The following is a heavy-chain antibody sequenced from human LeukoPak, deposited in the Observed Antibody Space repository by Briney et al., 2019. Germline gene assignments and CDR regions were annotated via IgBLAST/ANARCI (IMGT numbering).Heavy chain of an antibody. CDR3: ARDNSVGDIAWWFDP. D-gene: IGHD3-16*02. V-gene: IGHV1-46*01. CDR2: INPSGSST. CDR1: GYTFTSHY. J-gene: IGHJ5*02. Sequence: ASVKVSCKASGYTFTSHYMHWVRQAPGQGLEWMGLINPSGSSTLYVQKFQGRVTMTRDMSTTTDYMELSSLRSEDTAVYYCARDNSVGDIAWWFDPWGQGTLVTVSS.